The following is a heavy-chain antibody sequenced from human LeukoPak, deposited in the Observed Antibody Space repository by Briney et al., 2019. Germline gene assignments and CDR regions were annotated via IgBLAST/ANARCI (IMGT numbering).Heavy chain of an antibody. CDR3: AREGTYDYGSGGSDGAFDI. CDR1: GFTFDDYG. V-gene: IGHV3-20*04. D-gene: IGHD3-22*01. J-gene: IGHJ3*02. CDR2: INWNGGST. Sequence: PGGSLRLSCAASGFTFDDYGMSWVRQAPGKGREGVSGINWNGGSTVYADSVKGRFTISRDNGKNTLDLQMNSLRAEDTALYYCAREGTYDYGSGGSDGAFDIWGQGKMVTVSS.